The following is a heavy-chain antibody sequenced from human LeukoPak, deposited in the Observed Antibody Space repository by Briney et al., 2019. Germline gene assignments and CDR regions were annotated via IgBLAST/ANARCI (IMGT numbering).Heavy chain of an antibody. CDR2: IYPGDSDT. CDR3: ARPPLLWFGELPGYFDY. J-gene: IGHJ4*02. Sequence: GESLKISCKGSGYSFTSYWIGWVRQMPGKGLEWMGIIYPGDSDTRYSPSFQGQVTISADKSISTAYLQWSSLKASDTAMYYCARPPLLWFGELPGYFDYWGRGTLVTVSS. V-gene: IGHV5-51*01. D-gene: IGHD3-10*01. CDR1: GYSFTSYW.